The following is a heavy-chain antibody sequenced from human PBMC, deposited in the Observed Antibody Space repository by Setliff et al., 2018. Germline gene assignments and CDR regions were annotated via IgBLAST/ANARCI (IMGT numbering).Heavy chain of an antibody. CDR2: IDRFGNT. J-gene: IGHJ4*02. Sequence: SETLSLTCTVSGDSISSGFYYWGWIRQPPGKGLEWIGRIDRFGNTYSNSSLKSRLTISVDTSKNQFFLKLTSVTAADTGVYYCARGRIAERPEAIDYWGQGTPVTVSS. V-gene: IGHV4-39*01. D-gene: IGHD6-6*01. CDR3: ARGRIAERPEAIDY. CDR1: GDSISSGFYY.